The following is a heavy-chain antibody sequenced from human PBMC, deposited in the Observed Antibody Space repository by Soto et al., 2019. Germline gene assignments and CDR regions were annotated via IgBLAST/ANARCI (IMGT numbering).Heavy chain of an antibody. D-gene: IGHD3-16*01. CDR2: IIPILGIA. V-gene: IGHV1-69*02. CDR3: ARAVGVPYYYYMDV. J-gene: IGHJ6*03. CDR1: GXTFSSYT. Sequence: SVKVSCKASGXTFSSYTISWGRQAPGQGLEWMGRIIPILGIANYAQKFQGRVTITADKSTSTAYMELSSLRSEDTAVYYCARAVGVPYYYYMDVWGKGTTVTVSS.